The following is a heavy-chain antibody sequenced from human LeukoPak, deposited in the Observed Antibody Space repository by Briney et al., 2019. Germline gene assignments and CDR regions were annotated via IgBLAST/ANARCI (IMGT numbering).Heavy chain of an antibody. J-gene: IGHJ4*02. CDR3: AADRALDSSGYPYYFDY. CDR2: IVVGSGNT. D-gene: IGHD3-22*01. CDR1: GFTFTSSA. Sequence: ASVKVSCKTSGFTFTSSAVQWVRQARGQRLEWIGWIVVGSGNTNYAQKFQERVTITRDMSTSTAYMELGSLRSEDTAVYYCAADRALDSSGYPYYFDYWGQGTLVTVSS. V-gene: IGHV1-58*01.